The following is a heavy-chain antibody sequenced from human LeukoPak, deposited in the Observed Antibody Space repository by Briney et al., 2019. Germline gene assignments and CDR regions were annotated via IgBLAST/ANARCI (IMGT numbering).Heavy chain of an antibody. CDR2: INPNSSGT. CDR3: ARLGSGSYKYYFDY. Sequence: GASVKVSCKASGYTFTGYYMHWVRQAPGQGLEWMGWINPNSSGTNYAQKFQGRVTMTRDTSISTAYMELSRLRSDDTAVYYCARLGSGSYKYYFDYWGQGTLVTVSS. V-gene: IGHV1-2*02. D-gene: IGHD1-26*01. J-gene: IGHJ4*02. CDR1: GYTFTGYY.